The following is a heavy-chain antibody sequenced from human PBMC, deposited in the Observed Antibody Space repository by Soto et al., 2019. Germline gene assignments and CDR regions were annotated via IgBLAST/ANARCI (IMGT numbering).Heavy chain of an antibody. Sequence: KPSETLSLTCTVSGGSIRSYYWSWIRQPPGKGLEWIGYIYYSGSNDYKPSLKSRVTISVDTSKKQFSMKLGSVTDADTAVYYCARDSYNIDDWGEGILVTVSS. D-gene: IGHD1-1*01. CDR3: ARDSYNIDD. CDR2: IYYSGSN. V-gene: IGHV4-59*01. J-gene: IGHJ4*02. CDR1: GGSIRSYY.